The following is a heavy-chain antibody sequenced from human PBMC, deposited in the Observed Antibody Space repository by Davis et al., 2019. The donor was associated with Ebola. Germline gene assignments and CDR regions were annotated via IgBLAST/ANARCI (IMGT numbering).Heavy chain of an antibody. CDR1: GYTFTSYD. V-gene: IGHV1-69*06. Sequence: SVKVSCKASGYTFTSYDINWVRQAPGQGLEWMGGIIPIFGTANYAQKFQGRVTITADKSTSTAYMELSSLRSEDTAVYYCARASLGYCSGGSCYSPPIDYWGQGTLVTVSS. CDR3: ARASLGYCSGGSCYSPPIDY. D-gene: IGHD2-15*01. J-gene: IGHJ4*02. CDR2: IIPIFGTA.